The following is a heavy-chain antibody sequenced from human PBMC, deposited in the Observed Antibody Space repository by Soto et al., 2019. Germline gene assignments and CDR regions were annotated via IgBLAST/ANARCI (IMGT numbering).Heavy chain of an antibody. CDR2: ISGSSAYK. CDR3: ARDRGTGGIAVGAFDI. V-gene: IGHV3-11*06. Sequence: QVQLVESGGGLVKPGGSLRLSCAASGFTFSDYYMNWIRQAPGKGLEWVSYISGSSAYKNYADSMQGRFTVTRDNAQNSVYRQMNRLPVADTAIYYCARDRGTGGIAVGAFDIWGQGTVVTVS. CDR1: GFTFSDYY. J-gene: IGHJ3*02. D-gene: IGHD6-19*01.